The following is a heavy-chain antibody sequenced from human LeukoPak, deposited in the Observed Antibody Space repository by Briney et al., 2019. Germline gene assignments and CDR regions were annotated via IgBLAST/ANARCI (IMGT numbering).Heavy chain of an antibody. Sequence: GASVKVSRKASGYTFTGYYMHWVRQAPGQGLEWMGWINPNSGGTNYAQKFQGWVTMTRDTSISTAYMELSRLRSDDTAVYYCARVASHCSGGSCYSFDAFDIWGQGTMVTVSS. V-gene: IGHV1-2*04. D-gene: IGHD2-15*01. CDR3: ARVASHCSGGSCYSFDAFDI. J-gene: IGHJ3*02. CDR2: INPNSGGT. CDR1: GYTFTGYY.